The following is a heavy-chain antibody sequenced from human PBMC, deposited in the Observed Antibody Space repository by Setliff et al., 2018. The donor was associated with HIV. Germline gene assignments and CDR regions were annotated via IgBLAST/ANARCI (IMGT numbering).Heavy chain of an antibody. D-gene: IGHD3-16*01. CDR3: TRDGGEY. CDR1: GLTFSNCG. CDR2: IRSDGSNK. Sequence: GGSLRLSCATSGLTFSNCGMHWVRQAPGKGLEWVASIRSDGSNKYYADSVTGRFTISRDDSKNTLYLQMNSLRAEDTAVYYCTRDGGEYWGEGTLVTVSS. J-gene: IGHJ4*02. V-gene: IGHV3-30*02.